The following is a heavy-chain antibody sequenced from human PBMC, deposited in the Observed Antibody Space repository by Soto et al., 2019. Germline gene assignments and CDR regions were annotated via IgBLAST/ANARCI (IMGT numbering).Heavy chain of an antibody. J-gene: IGHJ3*01. D-gene: IGHD4-17*01. Sequence: EVQVLESGGGLVQPGGSLRLSCAASEFTFSTYAMTWVRQAPREGLEWVSSITGSGGGTSYADSVKGRFTISRDNSKNTLYLRMNTLRAEDTAVYYCAKDPNGDYIGAFDFWGQGTVVTVSS. CDR3: AKDPNGDYIGAFDF. CDR1: EFTFSTYA. CDR2: ITGSGGGT. V-gene: IGHV3-23*01.